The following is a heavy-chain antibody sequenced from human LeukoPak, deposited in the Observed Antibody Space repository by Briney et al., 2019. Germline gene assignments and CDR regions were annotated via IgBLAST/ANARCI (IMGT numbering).Heavy chain of an antibody. J-gene: IGHJ4*02. CDR3: ARGGDCSSTSCSRTPLDY. D-gene: IGHD2-2*01. CDR2: ISSSGSTI. CDR1: GFTFSDYY. Sequence: GGNFSLSCAASGFTFSDYYMSWIRQAPGKGLEWVSYISSSGSTIYYADSVKGRFTISRDNGKNSLYLQMNSLRAEDTAVYYCARGGDCSSTSCSRTPLDYWGQGTLVTVSS. V-gene: IGHV3-11*04.